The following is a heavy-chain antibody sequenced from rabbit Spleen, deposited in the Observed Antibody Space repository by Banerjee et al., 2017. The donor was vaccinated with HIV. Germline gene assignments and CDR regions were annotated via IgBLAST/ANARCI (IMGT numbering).Heavy chain of an antibody. V-gene: IGHV1S40*01. CDR2: VAAGVSLTS. CDR3: ARDTGTSFSSYGMDL. CDR1: GFSFTYIDY. J-gene: IGHJ6*01. D-gene: IGHD8-1*01. Sequence: QSLEESGGGLVKPGASLTLTCTASGFSFTYIDYLCWVSQPPGKGPEWIACVAAGVSLTSYYATWAKGRFTISKTSSTTVTLQMTSLTAADTATYFCARDTGTSFSSYGMDLWGPGTLVTVS.